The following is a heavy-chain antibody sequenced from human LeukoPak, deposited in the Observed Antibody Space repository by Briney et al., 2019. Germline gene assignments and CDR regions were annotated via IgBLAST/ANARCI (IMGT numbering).Heavy chain of an antibody. CDR2: INHSGST. Sequence: PSETLSLTCAVYGGSFSGYYWSWIRQPPGKGLEWIGEINHSGSTNYNPSLKSRVTISVDTSKNQFSLKLSSVTAADTAVYYCARGRGRFQHWGQGNLVTVSS. CDR3: ARGRGRFQH. J-gene: IGHJ1*01. V-gene: IGHV4-34*01. CDR1: GGSFSGYY.